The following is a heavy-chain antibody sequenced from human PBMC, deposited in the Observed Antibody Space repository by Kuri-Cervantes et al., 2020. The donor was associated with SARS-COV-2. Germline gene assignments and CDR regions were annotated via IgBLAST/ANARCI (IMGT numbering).Heavy chain of an antibody. CDR1: GYTFSTYD. CDR3: ARVPYYYDSSGQKFDP. J-gene: IGHJ5*02. Sequence: ASVKVSCKASGYTFSTYDINWVRQASGQGLEWMGWMNPDTGNSGYAENFRGRVTMTRDTSISTAYMELSSLRSEDSAIYYCARVPYYYDSSGQKFDPWGQGTLVTVSS. D-gene: IGHD3-22*01. CDR2: MNPDTGNS. V-gene: IGHV1-8*02.